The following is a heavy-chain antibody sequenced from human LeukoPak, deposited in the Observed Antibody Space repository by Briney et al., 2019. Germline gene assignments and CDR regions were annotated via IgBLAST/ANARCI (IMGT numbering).Heavy chain of an antibody. CDR1: VYTFTGYY. V-gene: IGHV1-2*06. CDR3: ARSSLYGSGSYHNDY. J-gene: IGHJ4*02. Sequence: VASVKVSCKSSVYTFTGYYMHWVRQAPGQGLEWMGRINPNSGGTNYAQKFQGRVTMTRDTSISTAYMELSRLRSDDTAVYYCARSSLYGSGSYHNDYWGQGTLVTVSS. D-gene: IGHD3-10*01. CDR2: INPNSGGT.